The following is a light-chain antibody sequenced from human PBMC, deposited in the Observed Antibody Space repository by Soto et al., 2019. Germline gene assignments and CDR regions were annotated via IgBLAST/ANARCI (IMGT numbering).Light chain of an antibody. V-gene: IGKV1-5*01. J-gene: IGKJ1*01. CDR3: QHYDTYRAT. Sequence: DIQMTQSPSSLSSSVGDRVTITCRATQTIDTRLAWYQQKPGEAPKLLIYDASSLENGVPSRFSGSGSGRDFTLTISGLQPDDFAPYYCQHYDTYRATFGLGTKVDI. CDR1: QTIDTR. CDR2: DAS.